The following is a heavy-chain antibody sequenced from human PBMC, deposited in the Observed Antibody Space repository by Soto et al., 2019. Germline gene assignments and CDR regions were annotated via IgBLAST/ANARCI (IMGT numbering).Heavy chain of an antibody. CDR3: ARVGGSYYFDH. CDR2: LWSYWSTGTNE. V-gene: IGHV3-33*01. Sequence: PGGSLRLSCAASGFTFSSYGMHWVRQAPGKGLEWVAVLWSYWSTGTNEYYADSVKGRFTISRDNSKNMLYLQMNSPRGEDTAVYYCARVGGSYYFDHWGQGTLVTVSS. D-gene: IGHD3-16*01. CDR1: GFTFSSYG. J-gene: IGHJ4*02.